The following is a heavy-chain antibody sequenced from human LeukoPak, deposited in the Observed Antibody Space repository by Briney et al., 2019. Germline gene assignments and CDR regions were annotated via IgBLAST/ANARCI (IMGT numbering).Heavy chain of an antibody. J-gene: IGHJ6*03. D-gene: IGHD3-3*01. CDR3: ARAYDDDYYYYMDV. CDR1: GGSISSHY. CDR2: IYHSGTT. V-gene: IGHV4-59*11. Sequence: SETLSLTCTVSGGSISSHYWSWIRQPPGKGPEWIGQIYHSGTTNYNPSLKSRVTISVDTSKNQFSLKLTSVTAADTAVYYCARAYDDDYYYYMDVWGKGTTVTVSS.